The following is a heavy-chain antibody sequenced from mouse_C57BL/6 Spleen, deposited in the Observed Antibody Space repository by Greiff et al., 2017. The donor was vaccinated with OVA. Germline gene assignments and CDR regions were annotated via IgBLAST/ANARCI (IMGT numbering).Heavy chain of an antibody. CDR1: GYTFTDYT. CDR3: ARDGSSYGDYAMDY. D-gene: IGHD1-1*01. Sequence: EVQLQQSGPELVKPGASVKIPCKASGYTFTDYTMDWVKQSPGKSLEWIGDINPNNGGTIYNQKFKGKATLTVDKSSSTAYMELRSLTSEDTAVYDCARDGSSYGDYAMDYWGQGTSVTVSS. J-gene: IGHJ4*01. V-gene: IGHV1-18*01. CDR2: INPNNGGT.